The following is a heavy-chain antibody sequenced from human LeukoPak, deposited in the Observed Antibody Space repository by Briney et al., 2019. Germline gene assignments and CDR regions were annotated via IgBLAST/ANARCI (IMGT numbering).Heavy chain of an antibody. V-gene: IGHV3-48*03. CDR2: ISSTGSTI. Sequence: GGSLRLSCAASGFTFSSYEMNWVRQAPGKGLEWVSYISSTGSTIYYADSVKGRFTISRDNAKNSLYLQMNSLRAEDTAVYYCARGGVLLAGKKFDYWGQGILVTVSS. D-gene: IGHD6-13*01. CDR1: GFTFSSYE. J-gene: IGHJ4*02. CDR3: ARGGVLLAGKKFDY.